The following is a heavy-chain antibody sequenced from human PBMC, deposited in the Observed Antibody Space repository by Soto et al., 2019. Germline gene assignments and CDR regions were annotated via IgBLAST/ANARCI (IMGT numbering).Heavy chain of an antibody. CDR3: ASVTRTWFSTSCYRYYYGMDV. J-gene: IGHJ6*02. D-gene: IGHD2-2*02. Sequence: PSETLSLTCTVSGGSVSSGSYYWSWIRQPPGKGLEWIGYIYYSGSTNYNPSLKSRVTISVDTSKNQFSLKLSSVTAADTAVYYCASVTRTWFSTSCYRYYYGMDVWGHGTTSTCSS. CDR1: GGSVSSGSYY. V-gene: IGHV4-61*01. CDR2: IYYSGST.